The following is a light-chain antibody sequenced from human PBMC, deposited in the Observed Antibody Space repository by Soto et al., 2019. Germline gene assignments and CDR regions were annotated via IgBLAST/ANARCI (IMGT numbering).Light chain of an antibody. Sequence: DIQMTQLPSSMSASVGDRVTITCRASQGISRWLAWYHQIPGKAPNLLIYSASTLHSGVPSRFIGSGSGTDVTLTVSRLQPEDFGTYYCQQANSFPLTFGPGTKVDMK. V-gene: IGKV1-12*01. CDR1: QGISRW. J-gene: IGKJ3*01. CDR2: SAS. CDR3: QQANSFPLT.